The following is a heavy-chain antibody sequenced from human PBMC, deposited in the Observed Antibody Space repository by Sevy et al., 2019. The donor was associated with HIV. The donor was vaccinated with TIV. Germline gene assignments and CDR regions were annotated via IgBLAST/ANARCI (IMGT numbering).Heavy chain of an antibody. D-gene: IGHD1-1*01. CDR2: ISPNTGNT. CDR1: GYTFPDYG. V-gene: IGHV1-18*04. J-gene: IGHJ3*01. Sequence: ALVKVSCRTSGYTFPDYGISWVRQVPGQGLEWMGWISPNTGNTEYPQKFQGRLTVTTDTSTTTAYMELRSLRSDDTAIYYCARERTTWTDAFDVWGQGTMVTVSS. CDR3: ARERTTWTDAFDV.